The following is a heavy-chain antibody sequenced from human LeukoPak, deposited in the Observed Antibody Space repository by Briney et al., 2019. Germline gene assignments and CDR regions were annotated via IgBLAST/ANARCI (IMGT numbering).Heavy chain of an antibody. J-gene: IGHJ4*02. Sequence: GGSLRLSCAASGFTLSNYSMNWVRQAPGKGLEWVAFISSSSSYIFYADSLKGRFTISRDNAKNSLYLQMNSLRADDTAVYYRARDLAYGDDGLWGQGTLVTVSS. CDR2: ISSSSSYI. D-gene: IGHD4-17*01. CDR3: ARDLAYGDDGL. CDR1: GFTLSNYS. V-gene: IGHV3-21*01.